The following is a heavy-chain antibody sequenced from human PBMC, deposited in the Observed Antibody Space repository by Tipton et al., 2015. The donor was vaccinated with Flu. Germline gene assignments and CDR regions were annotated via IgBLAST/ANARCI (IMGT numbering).Heavy chain of an antibody. V-gene: IGHV4-38-2*01. CDR3: ARRDYSNYVSDPKSWFDP. D-gene: IGHD4-11*01. J-gene: IGHJ5*02. CDR2: VSRTGST. Sequence: GEALGSSYYWAWIRQFPGKGLEWIGTVSRTGSTIYNPSPKSRVTISIDTSKNQFSLNMRSVTAADMAVYYCARRDYSNYVSDPKSWFDPWGQGTLVTVSS. CDR1: GEALGSSYY.